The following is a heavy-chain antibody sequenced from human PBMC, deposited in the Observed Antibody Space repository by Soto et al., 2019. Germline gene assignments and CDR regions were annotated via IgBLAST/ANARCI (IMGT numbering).Heavy chain of an antibody. J-gene: IGHJ4*03. D-gene: IGHD7-27*01. CDR2: VYHSGST. CDR3: ARDTGLAPTVWGY. V-gene: IGHV4-31*03. CDR1: GGSIRDGGHY. Sequence: QVHLQESGPGLVKPSQTLSLTFSVSGGSIRDGGHYWNWIRQFQGKGLEWTCYVYHSGSTHYNPSLRGRLPISIDTSKNQFSLRLISVTAADTALYYCARDTGLAPTVWGYWGHGTQVTVSS.